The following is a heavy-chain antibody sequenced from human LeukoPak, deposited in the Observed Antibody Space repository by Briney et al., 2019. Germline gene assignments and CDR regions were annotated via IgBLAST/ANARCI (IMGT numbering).Heavy chain of an antibody. CDR1: GGSISSGGYS. CDR2: IYYSGST. Sequence: PSQTLSLTCTVSGGSISSGGYSWSWLRQHPGKGLEWIGYIYYSGSTYYNPSLKSRFTISVDTSKNQFSLKLSSVTAADTAVYYCARDLRAKRHGAFDIWGQGTMVTVSS. J-gene: IGHJ3*02. CDR3: ARDLRAKRHGAFDI. V-gene: IGHV4-31*03.